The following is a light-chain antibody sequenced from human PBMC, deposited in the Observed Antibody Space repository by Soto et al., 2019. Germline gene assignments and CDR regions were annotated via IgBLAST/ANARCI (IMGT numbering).Light chain of an antibody. CDR1: QSVDTN. CDR3: QQYKSWPIT. CDR2: GVS. J-gene: IGKJ5*01. V-gene: IGKV3D-15*01. Sequence: EIVMTQSPATLSLSPWDTATLSCMASQSVDTNLAWYVQKPGQAPRRLMYGVSTWGTGVTARFSGSGSGTEFTLTISSLQSEDFAIYYCQQYKSWPITFGQGTRLEIK.